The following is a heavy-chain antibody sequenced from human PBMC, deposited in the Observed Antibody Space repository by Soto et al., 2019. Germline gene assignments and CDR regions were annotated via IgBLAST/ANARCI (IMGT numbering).Heavy chain of an antibody. D-gene: IGHD2-2*01. J-gene: IGHJ5*02. CDR1: GVSMSSGY. Sequence: SETLSLTCIVSGVSMSSGYCSWIRQSPGKGLEWIGYISHSGLRHYRASLQSRLTMSVETSKNQFSLNLTSVTAADTAIYYCATSNTTCPGCYSWGQGTLVTVSS. CDR3: ATSNTTCPGCYS. V-gene: IGHV4-59*01. CDR2: ISHSGLR.